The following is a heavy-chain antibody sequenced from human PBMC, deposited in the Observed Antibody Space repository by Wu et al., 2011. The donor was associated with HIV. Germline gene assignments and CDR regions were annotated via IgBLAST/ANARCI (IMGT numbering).Heavy chain of an antibody. CDR2: IIPIFGTT. CDR3: AKSTMSRILLPEGEPKTIYNWFDP. Sequence: QVQLVQSGAEVKKPGSSVKVSCKASGGSFSSYTITWVRQAPGQGLEWMGRIIPIFGTTNYAQKFQGRVTITADESTNTAYMELSGLRSEDTAVYYCAKSTMSRILLPEGEPKTIYNWFDPWGQGTLVTVSS. V-gene: IGHV1-69*15. D-gene: IGHD2-15*01. J-gene: IGHJ5*02. CDR1: GGSFSSYT.